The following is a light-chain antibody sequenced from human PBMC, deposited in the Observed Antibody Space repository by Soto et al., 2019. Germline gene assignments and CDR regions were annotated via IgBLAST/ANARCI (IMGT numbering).Light chain of an antibody. CDR1: SSNIGSNS. Sequence: QSVLTQPPSASGTPGQRVTISCSGTSSNIGSNSVSWYHHLPGTAPKLLMYNNDQRPSGVPDRFSGSKSDTSASLAISGLQSEDEAEYYCAAWDDSLNGPLLGGGTKLTVL. J-gene: IGLJ2*01. CDR2: NND. V-gene: IGLV1-44*01. CDR3: AAWDDSLNGPL.